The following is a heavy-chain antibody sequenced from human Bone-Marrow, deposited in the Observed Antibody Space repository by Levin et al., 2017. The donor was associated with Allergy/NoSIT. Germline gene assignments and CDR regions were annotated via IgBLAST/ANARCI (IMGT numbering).Heavy chain of an antibody. CDR2: IHYTGTK. CDR3: ARQSDELPPYDGEWVEEHYFDY. Sequence: SETLSLTCTVSGGSVSSSDYFWSWARHHPGKGLEWIGYIHYTGTKYYNPSFQSRVSISVDTSKDQFSLRLNSVTAADTAVYYCARQSDELPPYDGEWVEEHYFDYWGQGTLVTVSS. D-gene: IGHD3-10*01. CDR1: GGSVSSSDYF. J-gene: IGHJ4*02. V-gene: IGHV4-31*03.